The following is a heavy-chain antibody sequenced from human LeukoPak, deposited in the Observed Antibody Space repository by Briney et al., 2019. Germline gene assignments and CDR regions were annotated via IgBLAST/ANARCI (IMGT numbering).Heavy chain of an antibody. CDR1: GFTFSSYS. Sequence: GGSLRLSCAASGFTFSSYSMNWVRQAPGKGLEWVSSISSSSSYIYYADSVKGRFTISRDNAKNSLYLQMNSLRAEDTAVYYCASFRFLEWSLDYWGQGTLVTVSS. D-gene: IGHD3-3*01. J-gene: IGHJ4*02. V-gene: IGHV3-21*01. CDR2: ISSSSSYI. CDR3: ASFRFLEWSLDY.